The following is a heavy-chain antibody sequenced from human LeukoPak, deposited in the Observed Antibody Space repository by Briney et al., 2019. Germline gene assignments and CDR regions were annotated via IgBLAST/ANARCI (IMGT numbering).Heavy chain of an antibody. J-gene: IGHJ4*02. CDR3: AKRALGSFYYFDY. CDR1: GFTFSSYA. V-gene: IGHV3-23*01. Sequence: HLGGSLRLSCAASGFTFSSYAMSWLRQAPGKGLEWVSAIGGSGDTTYYADSVKGRVTISRDNSKNTLYLQMNSLRDEDTALYYCAKRALGSFYYFDYWGQGALVTVSS. CDR2: IGGSGDTT.